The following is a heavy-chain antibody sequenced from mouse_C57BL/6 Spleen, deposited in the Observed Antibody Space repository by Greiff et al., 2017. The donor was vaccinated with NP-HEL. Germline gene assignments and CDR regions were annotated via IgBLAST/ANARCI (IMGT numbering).Heavy chain of an antibody. CDR1: GYTFTSYW. CDR2: IDPSDSYT. V-gene: IGHV1-69*01. CDR3: ARSGLLLRGGYFDV. D-gene: IGHD1-1*01. J-gene: IGHJ1*03. Sequence: QVQLQQPGAELVMPGASVKLSCKASGYTFTSYWMHWVKQRPGQGLEWIGEIDPSDSYTNYNQKFKGKSTLTVDKSSSTAYMQLSSLTSEDSAVYYGARSGLLLRGGYFDVWGTGTTVTVSS.